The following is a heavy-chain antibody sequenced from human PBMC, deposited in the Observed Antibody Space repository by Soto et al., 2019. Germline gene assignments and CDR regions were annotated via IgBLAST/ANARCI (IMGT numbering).Heavy chain of an antibody. CDR1: GFTFSSYA. CDR3: ARGWYYYDSTPHLY. CDR2: ISYDGSNK. D-gene: IGHD3-22*01. J-gene: IGHJ4*02. V-gene: IGHV3-30-3*01. Sequence: QVQLVESGGGVVQPGRSLRLSCAASGFTFSSYAMHWVRQAPGKGLEWVAVISYDGSNKYYADSVKGRFTISRDNSKNTLYLQMNSLRAEDTAVYYCARGWYYYDSTPHLYGGQGTLVTVSS.